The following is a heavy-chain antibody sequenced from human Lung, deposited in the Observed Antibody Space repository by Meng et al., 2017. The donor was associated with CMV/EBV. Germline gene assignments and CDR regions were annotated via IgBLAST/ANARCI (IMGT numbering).Heavy chain of an antibody. J-gene: IGHJ6*02. Sequence: GGSLRLSXAASGFRFSDYYMTWIRQAPGKGLEWIAYISASYAVDYADSLKGRFTISRDNAKNSLHLQMNSLRVEDTAVYYCARVLLDVRGWYYEGMDVWGQGTTVTVSS. CDR1: GFRFSDYY. D-gene: IGHD3-16*01. CDR3: ARVLLDVRGWYYEGMDV. V-gene: IGHV3-11*01. CDR2: ISASYAV.